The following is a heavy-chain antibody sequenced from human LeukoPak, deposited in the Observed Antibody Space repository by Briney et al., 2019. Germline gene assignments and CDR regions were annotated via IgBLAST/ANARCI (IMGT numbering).Heavy chain of an antibody. CDR3: ARAPGGSSGHYDY. D-gene: IGHD3-22*01. Sequence: PGGSLRLSCAASGFTVSSNYMSWVRQAPGKGLEWVSVLYSGGSTYYADSVRGRFTTSRDNSKNTLYLQMYSLRAEDTAVYYYARAPGGSSGHYDYWGQGSLVTVSS. J-gene: IGHJ4*02. V-gene: IGHV3-53*01. CDR1: GFTVSSNY. CDR2: LYSGGST.